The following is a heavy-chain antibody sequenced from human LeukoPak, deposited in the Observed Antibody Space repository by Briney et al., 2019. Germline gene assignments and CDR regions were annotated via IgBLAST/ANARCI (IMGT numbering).Heavy chain of an antibody. Sequence: GRSLRLSCAASGFTFDDYAMHWVRQAPGKGLEWVSGISWNSGSIGYADSVKGRFTISRDNAKNSLYLQTNSLRAEDTALYYCAKDFYSSTSWGQGTLVTVSS. D-gene: IGHD6-13*01. V-gene: IGHV3-9*01. CDR3: AKDFYSSTS. CDR1: GFTFDDYA. J-gene: IGHJ4*02. CDR2: ISWNSGSI.